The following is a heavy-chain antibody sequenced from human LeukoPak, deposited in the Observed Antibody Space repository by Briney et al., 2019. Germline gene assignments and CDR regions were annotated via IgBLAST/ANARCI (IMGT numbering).Heavy chain of an antibody. V-gene: IGHV3-15*01. CDR1: GFTFSNAW. Sequence: GGSLRLSCAASGFTFSNAWMNWVRQAPGKGLEWVGRIKSKTDGGTTDSAAPVKNRFNISRDDSKNTLYLQMNSLKTEDTAVYYCTREDIVVVVAATGAFDIWGQGTMVTVSS. J-gene: IGHJ3*02. D-gene: IGHD2-15*01. CDR2: IKSKTDGGTT. CDR3: TREDIVVVVAATGAFDI.